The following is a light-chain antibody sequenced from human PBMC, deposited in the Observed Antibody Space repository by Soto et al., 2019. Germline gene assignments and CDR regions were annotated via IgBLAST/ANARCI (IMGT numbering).Light chain of an antibody. J-gene: IGKJ5*01. CDR3: QQYDSSLSIT. Sequence: EIVLTQSPGTLSLSPGERATLSCRASQSVRSTFLAWYQQKPGQAPRLLIYGASSRATGIADRFSGSGSGTDFTLTISRLEPEDFAVYYCQQYDSSLSITFGQGTRLEIK. CDR2: GAS. CDR1: QSVRSTF. V-gene: IGKV3-20*01.